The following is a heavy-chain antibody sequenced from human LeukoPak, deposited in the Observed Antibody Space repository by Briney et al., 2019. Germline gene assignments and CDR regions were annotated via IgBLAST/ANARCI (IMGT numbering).Heavy chain of an antibody. Sequence: PSETLSLTCTVSGASISSYYWTWIRQPPGKGLEWIGYIYYIGTTNYNPSLKSRVTISVDTSKNQFSLKLSSVIAADTAVYYCAGDRGSSWYDYWGQGTLVTVSP. D-gene: IGHD6-13*01. J-gene: IGHJ4*02. CDR1: GASISSYY. CDR2: IYYIGTT. V-gene: IGHV4-59*01. CDR3: AGDRGSSWYDY.